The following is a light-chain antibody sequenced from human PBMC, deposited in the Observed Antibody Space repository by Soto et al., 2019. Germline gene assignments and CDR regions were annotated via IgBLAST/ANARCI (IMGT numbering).Light chain of an antibody. CDR1: QSVNNN. CDR3: QQYNNWPLT. Sequence: EIVMTQTPATLSVSPGERATLSCRASQSVNNNLAWYQQKPGQAPRLLIYGASARATGIPARFSGSGSGTEFTLTISSLQSEDFAVYYRQQYNNWPLTFGGGTKVEIK. J-gene: IGKJ4*01. CDR2: GAS. V-gene: IGKV3-15*01.